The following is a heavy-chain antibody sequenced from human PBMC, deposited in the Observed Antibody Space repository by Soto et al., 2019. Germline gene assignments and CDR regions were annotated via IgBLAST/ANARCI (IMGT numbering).Heavy chain of an antibody. J-gene: IGHJ4*02. CDR1: GYTFTGYY. CDR2: INPNSGGT. CDR3: ARGQKGIVATIPYIDY. D-gene: IGHD5-12*01. Sequence: QVQLVQSGAEVKKPGASVKVSCKASGYTFTGYYMHWVRQAPGQGLEWMGWINPNSGGTNYAQKFQGWVTMTRDTSISTAYMELSRLRSDDTAVYYCARGQKGIVATIPYIDYWGQGTLVTVSS. V-gene: IGHV1-2*04.